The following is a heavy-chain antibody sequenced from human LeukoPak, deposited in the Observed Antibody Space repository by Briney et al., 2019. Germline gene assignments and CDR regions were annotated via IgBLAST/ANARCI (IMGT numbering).Heavy chain of an antibody. J-gene: IGHJ4*02. CDR3: ARYDVWGTYRAFDY. V-gene: IGHV4-34*01. D-gene: IGHD3-16*02. CDR2: INHSGSA. Sequence: SETLSLTCAVYGGSFSGYYWSWIRQPPGKGLEWIGEINHSGSANYNPSLKSRVTISVDTSKNQFSLKLSSVTAADTAMYYCARYDVWGTYRAFDYWGQGTLVTVSS. CDR1: GGSFSGYY.